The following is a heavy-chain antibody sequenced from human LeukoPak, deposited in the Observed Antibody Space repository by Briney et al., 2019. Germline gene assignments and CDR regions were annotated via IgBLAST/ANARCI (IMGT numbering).Heavy chain of an antibody. D-gene: IGHD6-13*01. V-gene: IGHV3-15*01. CDR2: IKSKTDGGTT. CDR3: ATDIYSSSWVPQKYYYYMDV. Sequence: PGGSLRLSCAASGFTFSNYAMIWVRQAPGKGLEWVGRIKSKTDGGTTDYAAPVKGRFTISRDDSKNTLYLQMNSLKTEDTAVYYCATDIYSSSWVPQKYYYYMDVWGKGTTVTVSS. CDR1: GFTFSNYA. J-gene: IGHJ6*03.